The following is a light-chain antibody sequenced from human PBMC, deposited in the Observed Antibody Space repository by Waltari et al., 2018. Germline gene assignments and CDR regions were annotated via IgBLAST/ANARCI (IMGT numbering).Light chain of an antibody. V-gene: IGLV1-40*01. J-gene: IGLJ3*02. CDR1: SSNIGAGYA. CDR2: GNT. Sequence: QSVLTQPPSVSGAPGQRVTISCPGSSSNIGAGYAVHWYLQLPGTAPKLLIYGNTNRPSGVPDRFSGSKSGTSASLAITGLQADDEADYYCQSYDSSLSGWVFGGGTKLTVL. CDR3: QSYDSSLSGWV.